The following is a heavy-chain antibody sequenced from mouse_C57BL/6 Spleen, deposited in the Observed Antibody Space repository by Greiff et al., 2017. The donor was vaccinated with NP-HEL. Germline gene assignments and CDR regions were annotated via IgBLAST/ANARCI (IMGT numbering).Heavy chain of an antibody. Sequence: EVQRVESGPELVKPGASVKISCKASGYTFTDYYMNWVKQSHGKSLEWIGDINPNNGGTSYNQKFKGKATLTVDKSSSTAYMELRSLTSEDSAVYYCARDTTVVEDYFDYWGQGTTLTVSS. J-gene: IGHJ2*01. V-gene: IGHV1-26*01. CDR1: GYTFTDYY. D-gene: IGHD1-1*01. CDR3: ARDTTVVEDYFDY. CDR2: INPNNGGT.